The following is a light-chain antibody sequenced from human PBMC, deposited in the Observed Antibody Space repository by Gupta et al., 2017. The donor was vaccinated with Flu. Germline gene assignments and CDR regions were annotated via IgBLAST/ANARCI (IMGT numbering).Light chain of an antibody. V-gene: IGLV2-14*01. Sequence: QSALTQPASVSGSPGQSITSSCTGTSSDVAGYKYVAWYQQHPGKAPKLLMYDVSNRPSGVPKRFSGSKSGTTASLPIYGLQAEDETDYYCSSYKSRRTRRVFGGGTKVTVL. CDR1: SSDVAGYKY. J-gene: IGLJ3*02. CDR2: DVS. CDR3: SSYKSRRTRRV.